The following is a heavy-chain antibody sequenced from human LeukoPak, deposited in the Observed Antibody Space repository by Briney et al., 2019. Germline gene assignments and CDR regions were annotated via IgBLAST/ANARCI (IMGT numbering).Heavy chain of an antibody. J-gene: IGHJ6*03. V-gene: IGHV4-34*01. CDR2: INHSGST. CDR1: GGSFSGYY. CDR3: ARAYGSGSYYTGYYYYMDV. Sequence: SETLSLTCAVSGGSFSGYYWSWIRQPPGKGLEWIGEINHSGSTNYNPSLKSRVTISVDTSKNQFSLKLSSGTAADTAVYYCARAYGSGSYYTGYYYYMDVWGKGTTVTVSS. D-gene: IGHD3-10*01.